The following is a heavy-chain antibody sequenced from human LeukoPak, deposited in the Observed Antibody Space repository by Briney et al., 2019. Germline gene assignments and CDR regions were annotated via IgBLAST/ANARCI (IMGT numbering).Heavy chain of an antibody. CDR3: ARDPTGGYYMDV. V-gene: IGHV3-30*04. D-gene: IGHD4-11*01. J-gene: IGHJ6*03. CDR1: GFTYSSYA. Sequence: GGSLRLSCAASGFTYSSYAMHWVRQAPGKGLEWVAVISYDGSNKYYADSVKGRFTISRDNSKNTLYLQMNSLRAEDTAVYYCARDPTGGYYMDVWGKGTTVTVSS. CDR2: ISYDGSNK.